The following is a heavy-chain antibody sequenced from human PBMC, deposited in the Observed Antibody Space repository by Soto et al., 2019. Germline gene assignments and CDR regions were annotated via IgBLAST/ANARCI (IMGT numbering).Heavy chain of an antibody. V-gene: IGHV3-73*02. Sequence: EVQLVVSGGGLVQPGGSLKLSCAASGFIFSGSAIHWVRQASGKGLEWVGRIRSRANNFATSSAASVKGRFTFSRDDSKNTAYLQMNTLKPEDTAVYYCARSTDRYYFDYWGQGTLVTVSS. CDR1: GFIFSGSA. J-gene: IGHJ4*02. CDR2: IRSRANNFAT. CDR3: ARSTDRYYFDY. D-gene: IGHD1-1*01.